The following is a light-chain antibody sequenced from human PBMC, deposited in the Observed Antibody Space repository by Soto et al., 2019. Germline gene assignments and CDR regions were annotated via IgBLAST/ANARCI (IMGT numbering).Light chain of an antibody. Sequence: EMVLTQSPSPLSLSPGERSTLSCMASQTVSSNYLAWYQQKPGQAPRLLIYAASTRATGIPDRFSGSGSGTDFTLSISRLEPEDFAVYYCQRDGTSPKPFGQGTKVDIK. V-gene: IGKV3-20*01. J-gene: IGKJ1*01. CDR3: QRDGTSPKP. CDR2: AAS. CDR1: QTVSSNY.